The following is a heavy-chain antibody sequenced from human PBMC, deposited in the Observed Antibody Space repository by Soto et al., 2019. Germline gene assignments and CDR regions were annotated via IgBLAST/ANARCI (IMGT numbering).Heavy chain of an antibody. V-gene: IGHV1-69*06. CDR1: GGTLSSFINYP. CDR3: ARRDTSGFLRYFDN. Sequence: QMQLVQSGAEVKKPGSSVKVSCKASGGTLSSFINYPINWLRQAPGQGLEWMGGIVPNVGTVNYAQKFQGRVTITADKSTGTADMDLSSLRSEDTALYYCARRDTSGFLRYFDNWGQGTLVTVSS. D-gene: IGHD3-3*01. CDR2: IVPNVGTV. J-gene: IGHJ4*02.